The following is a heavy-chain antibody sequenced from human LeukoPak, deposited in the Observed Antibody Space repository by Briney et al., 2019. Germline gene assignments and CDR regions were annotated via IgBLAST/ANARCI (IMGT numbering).Heavy chain of an antibody. CDR1: GFTFSSYS. D-gene: IGHD2-2*01. V-gene: IGHV3-21*01. Sequence: GGSLRLSCAASGFTFSSYSMNWVRQAPGKGLEWVSSISPTGNYIYYSDSVKGRFTISRDNAKNSLYLQMNSLRAEDTAVYYCARGSRYCSSTSCSYYGMDVWGQGTTVTVSS. CDR2: ISPTGNYI. J-gene: IGHJ6*02. CDR3: ARGSRYCSSTSCSYYGMDV.